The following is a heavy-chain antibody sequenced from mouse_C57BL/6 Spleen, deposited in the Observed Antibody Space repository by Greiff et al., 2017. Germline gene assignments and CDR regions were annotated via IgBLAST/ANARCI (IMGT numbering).Heavy chain of an antibody. Sequence: QVQLQQPGAELVMPGASVKLSCKASGYTFTSYWMHWVKQRPGQGLEWIGEIDPSDSYTNYNQKFKGKSTLTVDKSSSTAYMQLSSLTSEDSAVYYCARTHSEGVAYWGQGTLVTVSA. J-gene: IGHJ3*01. V-gene: IGHV1-69*01. CDR1: GYTFTSYW. CDR3: ARTHSEGVAY. CDR2: IDPSDSYT.